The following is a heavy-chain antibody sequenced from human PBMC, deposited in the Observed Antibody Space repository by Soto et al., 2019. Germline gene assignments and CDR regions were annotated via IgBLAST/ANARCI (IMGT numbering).Heavy chain of an antibody. Sequence: EVQLVETGGGGIQPGGSLRLSCAASGFSVGSNYMTWVRQSPGKGLEWVSLIYSNGDTDYADSVKGRFAISRDNFKNTLYLQMNNLRAEDTAVYHCARKSDSSPVPEADGVWGRGTLVTVSS. V-gene: IGHV3-53*02. CDR3: ARKSDSSPVPEADGV. CDR2: IYSNGDT. D-gene: IGHD2-8*01. J-gene: IGHJ4*02. CDR1: GFSVGSNY.